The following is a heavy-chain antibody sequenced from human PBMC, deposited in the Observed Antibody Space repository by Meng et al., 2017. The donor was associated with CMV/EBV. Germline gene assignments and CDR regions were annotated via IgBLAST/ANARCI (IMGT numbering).Heavy chain of an antibody. Sequence: GGSLRLSCAASGFTLDDYAMHWVRQAPGKGLEWVSGISWNSGSIGYADSVKGRFTISRDNAKNSLYLQMNSLRAEDMALYYCAKDRGSGSYFSYYGMDVWGQGTTVTVSS. D-gene: IGHD1-26*01. V-gene: IGHV3-9*03. CDR1: GFTLDDYA. CDR3: AKDRGSGSYFSYYGMDV. J-gene: IGHJ6*02. CDR2: ISWNSGSI.